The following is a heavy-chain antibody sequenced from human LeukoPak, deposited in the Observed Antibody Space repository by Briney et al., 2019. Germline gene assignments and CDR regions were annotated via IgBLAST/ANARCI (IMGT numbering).Heavy chain of an antibody. CDR3: ARDPSSSPSD. Sequence: PGGSLRLSCAASGFTFSSYGMHWVRQAPGKGLEWVAVISYDGSNKYYADSVKGRFTISRDNSKNTLYLQMNSLRAEDTAVYYCARDPSSSPSDWGQGTLVTVSS. CDR2: ISYDGSNK. J-gene: IGHJ4*02. CDR1: GFTFSSYG. D-gene: IGHD6-6*01. V-gene: IGHV3-30*03.